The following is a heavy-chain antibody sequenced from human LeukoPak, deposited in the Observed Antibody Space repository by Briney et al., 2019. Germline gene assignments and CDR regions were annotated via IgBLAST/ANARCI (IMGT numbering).Heavy chain of an antibody. CDR3: AELGITMIGGV. Sequence: GGSLRLSCAASGFTFSTYGMHWVRQAPGKGLEWVAVISYDGDDKYYANSVKGRFTIPRDNSKNSLYLQMNSLRAEDTAVYYCAELGITMIGGVWGKGTTVTISS. CDR2: ISYDGDDK. CDR1: GFTFSTYG. D-gene: IGHD3-10*02. V-gene: IGHV3-30*18. J-gene: IGHJ6*04.